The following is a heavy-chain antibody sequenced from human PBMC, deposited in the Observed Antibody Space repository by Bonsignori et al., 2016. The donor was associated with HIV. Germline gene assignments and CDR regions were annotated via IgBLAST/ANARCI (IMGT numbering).Heavy chain of an antibody. J-gene: IGHJ2*01. CDR1: GSSIASDYC. D-gene: IGHD3-16*01. CDR2: VYQSGTT. Sequence: QVQLQESGPGLVEPSETLSLTCTVSGSSIASDYCWDWIRQSPGKGLEWIGSVYQSGTTYINPSLKGRATISVDTSNNKFSLRVTSMTVDDAAVYYCARDVKLHWGTPPWYFDLWGRGTLVAVSS. CDR3: ARDVKLHWGTPPWYFDL. V-gene: IGHV4-38-2*02.